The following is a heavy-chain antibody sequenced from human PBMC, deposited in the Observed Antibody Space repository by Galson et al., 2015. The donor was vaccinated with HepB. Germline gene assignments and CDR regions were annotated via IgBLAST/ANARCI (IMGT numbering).Heavy chain of an antibody. V-gene: IGHV3-33*01. J-gene: IGHJ4*02. CDR3: ARDRFPYGSGSYFGY. Sequence: SLRLSCAASGFTFSSYGMHWVRQAPGKGLEWVAVIWYDGSNKYYADSVKGRFTISRDNSKNTLYLQMNSLRAEDTAVYYCARDRFPYGSGSYFGYWGQGTLVTVSS. CDR1: GFTFSSYG. D-gene: IGHD3-10*01. CDR2: IWYDGSNK.